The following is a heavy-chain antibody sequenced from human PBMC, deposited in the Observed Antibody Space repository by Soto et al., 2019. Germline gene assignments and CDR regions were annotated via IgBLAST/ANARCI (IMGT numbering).Heavy chain of an antibody. Sequence: QVQLQESGPGLVKPSQTLSLTCTVSGGSISSGGYYWSWIRQHPGKGLEWIGYIYYSGSTYYNPSLQSRVTISVDTSKNQFCLKLSSVTAADTAVYYCARAYDFWSGYYFDYWGQGTLVTVSS. CDR2: IYYSGST. CDR1: GGSISSGGYY. V-gene: IGHV4-31*03. J-gene: IGHJ4*02. CDR3: ARAYDFWSGYYFDY. D-gene: IGHD3-3*01.